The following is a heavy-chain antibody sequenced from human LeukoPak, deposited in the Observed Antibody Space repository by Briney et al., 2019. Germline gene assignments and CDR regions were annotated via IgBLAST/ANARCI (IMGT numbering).Heavy chain of an antibody. D-gene: IGHD3-10*01. J-gene: IGHJ3*02. CDR2: IYYSGST. CDR3: AKSNGYGLVDI. CDR1: GGSISSSSYY. V-gene: IGHV4-39*07. Sequence: SETLSLTCTVSGGSISSSSYYWGWIRQPPGKGLEWIGSIYYSGSTYYNPSLRSRVTISLDTSRNQFSLKLNSVTAADTAAYYCAKSNGYGLVDIWGRGTMVTVSS.